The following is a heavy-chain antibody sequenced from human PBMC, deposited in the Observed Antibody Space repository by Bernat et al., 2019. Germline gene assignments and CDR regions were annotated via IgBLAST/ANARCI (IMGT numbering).Heavy chain of an antibody. J-gene: IGHJ3*02. CDR1: GFTFSSYA. Sequence: VQLLESGGGLVQPGGSLRLSCAASGFTFSSYAMHWVRQAPGKGLEWVAVISYDGSNKYYADSVKGRFTISRDNSKNTLYLQMNSLRAEDTAVYYCAREIVGAFDIWGQGTMVTVSS. D-gene: IGHD2-21*01. V-gene: IGHV3-30*01. CDR2: ISYDGSNK. CDR3: AREIVGAFDI.